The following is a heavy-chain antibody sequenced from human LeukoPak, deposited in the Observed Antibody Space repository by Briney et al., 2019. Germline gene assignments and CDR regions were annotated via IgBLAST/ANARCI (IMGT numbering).Heavy chain of an antibody. V-gene: IGHV4-34*01. CDR2: LSHSGST. D-gene: IGHD5-12*01. CDR1: GGSLCGYF. CDR3: ARADIVATVPDY. J-gene: IGHJ4*02. Sequence: SETPSDTRGVYGGSLCGYFGSWIGQPPGKGLEWIGELSHSGSTNYNPSLKSRVTISVDTSKYQFSLKLSSVTAADTAVYYCARADIVATVPDYWAQGTLVTVSS.